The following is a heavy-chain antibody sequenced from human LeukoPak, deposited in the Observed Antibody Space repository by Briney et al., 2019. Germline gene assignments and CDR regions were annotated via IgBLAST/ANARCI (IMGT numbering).Heavy chain of an antibody. V-gene: IGHV4-59*11. J-gene: IGHJ5*02. CDR3: ARDPDYYGSGSYP. D-gene: IGHD3-10*01. Sequence: SETLSLTCTVSGGSISSHYWSWIRQPPGKGLERIGYIYYSGSTNYNPSLKSRVTISVDTSKNQFSLKLSSVTAADTAVYYCARDPDYYGSGSYPWGQGTLVTVSS. CDR1: GGSISSHY. CDR2: IYYSGST.